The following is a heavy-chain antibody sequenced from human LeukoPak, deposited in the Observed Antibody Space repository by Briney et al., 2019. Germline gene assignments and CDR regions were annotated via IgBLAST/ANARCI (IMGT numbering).Heavy chain of an antibody. D-gene: IGHD6-13*01. CDR1: GASINEYY. V-gene: IGHV4-4*07. CDR3: ATPYSSSEDDAFDI. CDR2: IYTRANA. Sequence: SETLSLTRTVSGASINEYYWSWIRQPAGKGLEWIGRIYTRANADYAPSLKSRVTMSADPSKNQLSLKLTSVTAADTAVYYCATPYSSSEDDAFDIWGQGTMVTVSS. J-gene: IGHJ3*02.